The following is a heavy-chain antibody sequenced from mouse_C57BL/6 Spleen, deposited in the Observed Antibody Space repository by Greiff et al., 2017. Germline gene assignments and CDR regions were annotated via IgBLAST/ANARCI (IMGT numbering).Heavy chain of an antibody. CDR1: GYAFSSSW. CDR3: ARRGKYYDAMEY. V-gene: IGHV1-82*01. Sequence: QVQLQQSGPELVKPGASVKISCKASGYAFSSSWMNWVKQRPGKGLEWIGRIYPGDGDTNYNGKFKGKATLTGDKSSSTAYMQLSSLTSEDSAVYYCARRGKYYDAMEYWGQGTSVTVSA. D-gene: IGHD1-3*01. CDR2: IYPGDGDT. J-gene: IGHJ4*01.